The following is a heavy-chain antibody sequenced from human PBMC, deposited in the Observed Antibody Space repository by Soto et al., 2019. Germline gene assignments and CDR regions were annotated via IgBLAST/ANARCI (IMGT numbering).Heavy chain of an antibody. CDR3: PRHSRYSYALNWFDP. Sequence: GESLKISCKGSGYSFTSYWIGWVRQMPGKGLEWVGIIYPGDSDTRYSQSFQGQVTISADKSISTPYLQWSSLKASDTAMYYWPRHSRYSYALNWFDPWGQGTLVTVSS. D-gene: IGHD5-18*01. V-gene: IGHV5-51*01. CDR1: GYSFTSYW. J-gene: IGHJ5*02. CDR2: IYPGDSDT.